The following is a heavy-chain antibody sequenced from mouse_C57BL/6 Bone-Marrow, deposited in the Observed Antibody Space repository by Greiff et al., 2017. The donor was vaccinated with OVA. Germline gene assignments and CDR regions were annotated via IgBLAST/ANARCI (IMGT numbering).Heavy chain of an antibody. Sequence: VQLKQSGPVLVKPGPSVKISCKASGFTFTDYYMHWVKQSHGKSLEWIGLVYPYNGGTSYNQKFKGKATLTVDTSSSTAYMELNSLTSEDSAVDYCARPYGSRGYAMDYWGQGTSVTVSS. CDR1: GFTFTDYY. CDR3: ARPYGSRGYAMDY. D-gene: IGHD1-1*01. J-gene: IGHJ4*01. V-gene: IGHV1-36*01. CDR2: VYPYNGGT.